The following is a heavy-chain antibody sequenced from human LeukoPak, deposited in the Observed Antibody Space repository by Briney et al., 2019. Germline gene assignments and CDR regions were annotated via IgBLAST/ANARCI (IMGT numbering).Heavy chain of an antibody. CDR3: ARDPLRGSYYYDSSGYLSYQH. V-gene: IGHV1-69*05. D-gene: IGHD3-22*01. J-gene: IGHJ1*01. Sequence: ASVKVSCKASGYTFTSYGISWERQAPGQGLEWMGRIIPIFGTANYAQKFQGRVTITTDESTSTAYMELSSLRSEDTAVYYCARDPLRGSYYYDSSGYLSYQHWGQGTLVTVSS. CDR2: IIPIFGTA. CDR1: GYTFTSYG.